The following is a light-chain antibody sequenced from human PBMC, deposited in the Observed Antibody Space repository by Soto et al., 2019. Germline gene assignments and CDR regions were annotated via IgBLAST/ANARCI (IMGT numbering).Light chain of an antibody. Sequence: SALTQPPSASGSPGQSVTISCTGTSSDVGGYNYVSWYQQHPGKVPKLMIYEVSKRPSGVPDRFSGSKSGNTASLTVSGLQAGDEADYYCSSYAGSNTDYVFGTGTKVTVL. CDR1: SSDVGGYNY. CDR3: SSYAGSNTDYV. CDR2: EVS. J-gene: IGLJ1*01. V-gene: IGLV2-8*01.